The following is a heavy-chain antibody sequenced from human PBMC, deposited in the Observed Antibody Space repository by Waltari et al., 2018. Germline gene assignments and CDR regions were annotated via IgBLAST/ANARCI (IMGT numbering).Heavy chain of an antibody. V-gene: IGHV4-39*01. CDR2: IYYTGNT. CDR1: GVSLSSRSDY. J-gene: IGHJ4*02. Sequence: QLQLQESGPGLVKPSETLSLTCTVSGVSLSSRSDYWGWIRQPPGKGLEWIANIYYTGNTYYNASLKSRVTISVDTSKNQFSLKMRSVTAADTAVYYCARLARYGDSGLDYWGQGTLVSVSS. D-gene: IGHD4-17*01. CDR3: ARLARYGDSGLDY.